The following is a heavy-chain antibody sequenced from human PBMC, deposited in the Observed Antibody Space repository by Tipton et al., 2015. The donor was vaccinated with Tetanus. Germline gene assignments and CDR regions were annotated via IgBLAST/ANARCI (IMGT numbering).Heavy chain of an antibody. Sequence: GSLRLSCAASGFTFSSYSMNWVRQAPGKGLEWVSSISSSSSYIYYADSVKGRFTISRDNAKNSLYLQMNSLRAEDTAVYYCARDREMATSGGWFDPWGQGTLVTVSS. CDR1: GFTFSSYS. CDR2: ISSSSSYI. J-gene: IGHJ5*02. CDR3: ARDREMATSGGWFDP. D-gene: IGHD5-24*01. V-gene: IGHV3-21*01.